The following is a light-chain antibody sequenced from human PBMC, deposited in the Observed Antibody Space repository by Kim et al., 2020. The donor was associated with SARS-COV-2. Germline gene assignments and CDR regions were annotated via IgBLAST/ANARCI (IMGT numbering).Light chain of an antibody. CDR1: QSVSSN. CDR2: GAS. CDR3: QQYNNSHQT. Sequence: EIVMTQSPATLSVSPGEKATLSCRASQSVSSNLAWYPQKPGQAPRLRLYGASTRATGIPARFSGSGSGTEFTLTISTLQSEDFAVYYCQQYNNSHQTFGQGTKVDIK. V-gene: IGKV3-15*01. J-gene: IGKJ1*01.